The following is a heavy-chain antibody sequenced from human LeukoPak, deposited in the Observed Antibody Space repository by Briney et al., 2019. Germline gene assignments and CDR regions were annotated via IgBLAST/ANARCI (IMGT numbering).Heavy chain of an antibody. CDR1: GGSISSYY. D-gene: IGHD2-2*01. V-gene: IGHV4-59*01. CDR2: IYYSGST. J-gene: IGHJ6*04. Sequence: SETLSLTCTVSGGSISSYYWSWIRQPPGKGLEWIGYIYYSGSTNYNPSLKSRVTISVDTSKNQFSLKLSPVTAADTAVYYCARGPSQLPTRKRYYYGMDVWGKGTTVTVSS. CDR3: ARGPSQLPTRKRYYYGMDV.